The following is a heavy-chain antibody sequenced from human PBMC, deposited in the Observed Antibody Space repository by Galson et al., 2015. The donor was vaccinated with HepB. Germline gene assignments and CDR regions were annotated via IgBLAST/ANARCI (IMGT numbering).Heavy chain of an antibody. Sequence: SPRLSCAASGLTFSSYAMSWVRQAPGEGLEWVSTISGVGGSPYYADSVKGRFTISRDNSKNTLYLQMNSLRAEDTAVYYCAKAGGGGYPDYWGQGTLVTVSS. CDR3: AKAGGGGYPDY. CDR2: ISGVGGSP. CDR1: GLTFSSYA. V-gene: IGHV3-23*01. J-gene: IGHJ4*02. D-gene: IGHD6-19*01.